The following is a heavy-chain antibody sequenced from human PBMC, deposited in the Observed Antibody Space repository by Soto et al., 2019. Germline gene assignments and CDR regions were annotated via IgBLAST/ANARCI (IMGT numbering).Heavy chain of an antibody. CDR3: AKDGLYQQLVPYYYYYMDV. CDR1: GFTFSSYA. V-gene: IGHV3-23*01. J-gene: IGHJ6*03. CDR2: ISGSGGST. D-gene: IGHD6-6*01. Sequence: GGSLRLSCAASGFTFSSYAMSWVRQAPGKGLEWVSAISGSGGSTYYADSVKGRFTISRDNSKNTLYLQMNSLRAEDTAVYYCAKDGLYQQLVPYYYYYMDVWGKGTTVTVSS.